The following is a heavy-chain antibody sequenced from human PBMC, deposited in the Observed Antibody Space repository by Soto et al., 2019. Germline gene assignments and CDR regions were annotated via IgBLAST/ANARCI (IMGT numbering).Heavy chain of an antibody. CDR3: ARQRTDYYHSSGYSRWFDP. D-gene: IGHD3-22*01. CDR2: IYYSGSA. V-gene: IGHV4-39*01. J-gene: IGHJ5*02. Sequence: SETLSLTCTVSGDSISSSSYYWGWIRQPPGKGLEWIGSIYYSGSAYYNPSLKSRVTISVDTSKNQFSLKLSSVTAADTAVYYCARQRTDYYHSSGYSRWFDPWAQGTLVTVS. CDR1: GDSISSSSYY.